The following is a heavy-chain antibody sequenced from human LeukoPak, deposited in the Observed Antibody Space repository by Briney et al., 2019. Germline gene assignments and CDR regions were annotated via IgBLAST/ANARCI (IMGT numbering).Heavy chain of an antibody. CDR3: AREELVAATGFDY. V-gene: IGHV3-30-3*01. D-gene: IGHD6-19*01. Sequence: GRSLRLSCAASGFTFSSYAMHWVRQAPGKGLEWVAVISYDGSNKYYADSVKGRFTISRDNSKNTLYLQMNSLRAEDTAVYYCAREELVAATGFDYWGQGTLVTVSS. J-gene: IGHJ4*02. CDR1: GFTFSSYA. CDR2: ISYDGSNK.